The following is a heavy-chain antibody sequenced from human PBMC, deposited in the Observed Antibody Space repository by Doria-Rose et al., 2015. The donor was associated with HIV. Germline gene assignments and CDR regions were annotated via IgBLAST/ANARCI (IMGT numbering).Heavy chain of an antibody. J-gene: IGHJ4*02. V-gene: IGHV2-26*01. CDR2: IFSDEER. CDR3: ARIKSSRWYHKYYFDF. Sequence: ESGPVLVKPTETLTLTCTVSGVSLSSPGMGVSWIRQPPGKALEWLANIFSDEERSYKTSLKSRLTISRCTSESQVVLTMTDMDPVDTATYYCARIKSSRWYHKYYFDFWGQGTLVIVSA. D-gene: IGHD6-13*01. CDR1: GVSLSSPGMG.